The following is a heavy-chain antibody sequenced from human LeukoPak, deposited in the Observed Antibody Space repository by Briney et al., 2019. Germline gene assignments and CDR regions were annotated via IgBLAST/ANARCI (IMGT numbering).Heavy chain of an antibody. J-gene: IGHJ4*02. D-gene: IGHD5-12*01. CDR3: ARDNYSGYTTGDY. V-gene: IGHV1-69*04. CDR1: GGTFSSYA. Sequence: SVKVSCKASGGTFSSYAISWVRQAPGQGLEWMGRIIPILGIANYAQKFQGRVTITADKSTSTAYMELSSLRSEDTAVYYCARDNYSGYTTGDYWGQGTLVTVSS. CDR2: IIPILGIA.